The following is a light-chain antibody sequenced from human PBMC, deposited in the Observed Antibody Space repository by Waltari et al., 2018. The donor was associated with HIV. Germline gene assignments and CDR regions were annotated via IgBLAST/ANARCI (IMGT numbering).Light chain of an antibody. Sequence: QTVVTQEPSFSVSPGGTVTLPCGLSSGSVSTSYSPSWYQQTPGQAPRTLIYSTNTRSSGVPDRFSGSILGNKAALTITGAQADDESDYYCVLYMGGGIWVFGGGTKVTVL. CDR1: SGSVSTSYS. CDR2: STN. V-gene: IGLV8-61*01. CDR3: VLYMGGGIWV. J-gene: IGLJ3*02.